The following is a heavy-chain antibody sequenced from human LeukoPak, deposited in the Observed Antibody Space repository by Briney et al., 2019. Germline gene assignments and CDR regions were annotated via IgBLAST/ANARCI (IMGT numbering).Heavy chain of an antibody. CDR1: GGSISGYY. CDR2: IYSSGST. D-gene: IGHD6-13*01. CDR3: ARQGTAAGLFHGFDI. J-gene: IGHJ3*02. V-gene: IGHV4-4*09. Sequence: SETLSLTCTVSGGSISGYYWSWIRQPPGKELEWIGYIYSSGSTTYNPSLKSLVTISVDPSKNNLSLKLSSVTAADTAVYNCARQGTAAGLFHGFDIWGQGTMVTVSS.